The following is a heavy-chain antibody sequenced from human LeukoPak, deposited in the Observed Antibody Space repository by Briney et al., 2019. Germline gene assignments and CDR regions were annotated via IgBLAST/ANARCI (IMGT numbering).Heavy chain of an antibody. D-gene: IGHD3-10*01. Sequence: GGSLRLSCAASGFTFSSYAMHWVRQAPGKGLEWVAVISYDGSNKYYADSVKGRFTISRDNSKNTLYLQMNSLRAEDTAVYYCARDLALGSYYNPFDYWGQGTLVTVSS. CDR3: ARDLALGSYYNPFDY. J-gene: IGHJ4*02. CDR1: GFTFSSYA. CDR2: ISYDGSNK. V-gene: IGHV3-30*04.